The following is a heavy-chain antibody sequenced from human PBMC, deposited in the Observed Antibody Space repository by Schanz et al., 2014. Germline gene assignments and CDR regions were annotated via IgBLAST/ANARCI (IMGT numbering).Heavy chain of an antibody. CDR2: INGYNGHT. J-gene: IGHJ5*02. V-gene: IGHV1-18*01. CDR1: GYTFSSYG. D-gene: IGHD5-12*01. Sequence: QVQLVQSGAEVKKPGASVKVSCKASGYTFSSYGITWVRQAPGQGLEWMGWINGYNGHTLYAQKFQGRVTMTTDTSTSTAYMDLRSLKSEDTAVYYCARGPLGTSPWGQGTLVTVSS. CDR3: ARGPLGTSP.